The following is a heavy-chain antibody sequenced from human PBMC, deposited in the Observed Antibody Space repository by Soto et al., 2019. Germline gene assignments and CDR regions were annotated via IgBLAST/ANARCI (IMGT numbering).Heavy chain of an antibody. D-gene: IGHD3-3*01. V-gene: IGHV4-34*01. J-gene: IGHJ4*02. Sequence: SETLSLTCAVYRASFSDYYWTWIRQPPGKGLEWIGEINHSGSTSYNPSLKSRVTISVDTSKSQFSLKLSSVTAADTAVYYCARGRDDLSSVPFDYWGQGTPVTVSS. CDR2: INHSGST. CDR1: RASFSDYY. CDR3: ARGRDDLSSVPFDY.